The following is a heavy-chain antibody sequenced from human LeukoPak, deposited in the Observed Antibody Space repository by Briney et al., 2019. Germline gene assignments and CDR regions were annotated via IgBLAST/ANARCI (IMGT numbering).Heavy chain of an antibody. V-gene: IGHV3-9*01. Sequence: GGSLRLSCAASGFTFDDYAMHWVRQAPGKGLEWVSGISWNSGSIGYADSVKGRFTISRDNAKNSLYLQMNSLRAEDTALYYCAKSSGSYPLVSRYFDLWGRGTLVTVSS. CDR1: GFTFDDYA. D-gene: IGHD1-26*01. CDR3: AKSSGSYPLVSRYFDL. J-gene: IGHJ2*01. CDR2: ISWNSGSI.